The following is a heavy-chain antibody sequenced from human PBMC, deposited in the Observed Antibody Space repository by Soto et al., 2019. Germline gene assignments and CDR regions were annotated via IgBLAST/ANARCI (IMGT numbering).Heavy chain of an antibody. J-gene: IGHJ3*02. CDR3: AREAGYCSRTSCYRRAFDT. D-gene: IGHD2-2*01. CDR1: GFTISGHW. CDR2: INTDGGSS. V-gene: IGHV3-74*03. Sequence: EVQLVESGGDLVQPGGSLRLSCAASGFTISGHWMHWVRQVPGKGLEWVSRINTDGGSSAYADSVKGRFTISRDNAKNTLYLQMKGLRAEDTAVYYCAREAGYCSRTSCYRRAFDTWGQGTTVTVSS.